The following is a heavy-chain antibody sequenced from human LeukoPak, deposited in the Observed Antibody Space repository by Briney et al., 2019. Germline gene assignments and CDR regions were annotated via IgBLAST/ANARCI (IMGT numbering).Heavy chain of an antibody. J-gene: IGHJ4*02. Sequence: SGTLSLTCAVSGGSISSTNWWSWVRQPPGKGLEWIGEIYHSGSTNYNPSLKSRVTISVDRSKNQFSLKLSSVTAADTAVYYCARVGCSSTPCYGYDYWGQGTLVTVSS. V-gene: IGHV4-4*02. CDR3: ARVGCSSTPCYGYDY. CDR2: IYHSGST. D-gene: IGHD2-2*01. CDR1: GGSISSTNW.